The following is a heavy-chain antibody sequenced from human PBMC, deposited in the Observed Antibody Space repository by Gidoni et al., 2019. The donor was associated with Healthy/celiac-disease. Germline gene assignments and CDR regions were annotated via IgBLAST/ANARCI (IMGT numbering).Heavy chain of an antibody. CDR3: TRTYYDSSGYRFDY. Sequence: EVQLVESGGGLVQPGRSLRLSCTASGFPFGDYAMSWVRQAPGKGLEWVGFIRSKAYGGTTEYAASVKGRFTISRDDSKSIAYLQMNSLKTEDTAVYYCTRTYYDSSGYRFDYWGQGTLVTVSS. D-gene: IGHD3-22*01. V-gene: IGHV3-49*04. CDR2: IRSKAYGGTT. CDR1: GFPFGDYA. J-gene: IGHJ4*02.